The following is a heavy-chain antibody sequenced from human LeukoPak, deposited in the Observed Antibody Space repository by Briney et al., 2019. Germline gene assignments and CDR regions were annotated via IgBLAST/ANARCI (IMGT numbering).Heavy chain of an antibody. J-gene: IGHJ1*01. Sequence: ASVKVSCKASGGTFSSYAISWVRQAPGQGLEWMGWISAYNGNTNYAQKLQGRVTMTTDTSTSTAYMELRSLRSDDTAVYYCATAYSSIAAAGTEYFQHWGQGTLVTVSS. D-gene: IGHD6-13*01. CDR3: ATAYSSIAAAGTEYFQH. V-gene: IGHV1-18*01. CDR2: ISAYNGNT. CDR1: GGTFSSYA.